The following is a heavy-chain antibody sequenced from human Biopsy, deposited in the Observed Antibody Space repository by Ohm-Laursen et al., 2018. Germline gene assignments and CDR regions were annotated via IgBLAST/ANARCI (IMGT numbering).Heavy chain of an antibody. Sequence: SQTLSFTCSASGDFVTKYYWSCIRQPPGKGLEWIGHIYYSVMTNYNPSLQSRVSISVDTSRNQVSLTLRSVTAADTAVYYCARDSGILNYGNFKYYHYYGMDAWGQGTKVTVSS. CDR3: ARDSGILNYGNFKYYHYYGMDA. CDR2: IYYSVMT. J-gene: IGHJ6*02. CDR1: GDFVTKYY. D-gene: IGHD4-11*01. V-gene: IGHV4-59*02.